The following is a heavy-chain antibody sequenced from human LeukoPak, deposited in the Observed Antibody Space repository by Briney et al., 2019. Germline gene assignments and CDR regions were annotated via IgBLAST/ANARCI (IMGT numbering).Heavy chain of an antibody. CDR1: GYTFTSYD. D-gene: IGHD3-16*01. V-gene: IGHV1-69*04. CDR2: IIPILGTP. Sequence: GASVKVSCKASGYTFTSYDINWVRQATGQGLEWMGRIIPILGTPNYAQKFQGRITITVDKSTSTAYMELSSLISEDTALYYCTRVGGIGLSENYYWGQGTLVTVSS. J-gene: IGHJ4*02. CDR3: TRVGGIGLSENYY.